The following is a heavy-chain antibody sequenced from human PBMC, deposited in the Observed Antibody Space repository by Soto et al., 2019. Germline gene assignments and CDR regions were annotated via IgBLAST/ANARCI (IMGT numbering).Heavy chain of an antibody. D-gene: IGHD6-13*01. CDR2: ISSSSSYI. CDR1: GFTFSSYS. Sequence: GGSLRLSCAASGFTFSSYSMNWVRQAPGKGLEWVSSISSSSSYIYYADSVKGRFTISRDNAKNSLYLQMNSLRAEDTAVYYCARDAGFGIAAAGTAGGDYWGQGTLVTVSS. CDR3: ARDAGFGIAAAGTAGGDY. V-gene: IGHV3-21*01. J-gene: IGHJ4*02.